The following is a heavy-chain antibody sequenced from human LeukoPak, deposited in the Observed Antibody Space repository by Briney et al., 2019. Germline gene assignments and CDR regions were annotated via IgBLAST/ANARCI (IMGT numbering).Heavy chain of an antibody. CDR3: ATKGDGYYAFDI. V-gene: IGHV4-28*01. D-gene: IGHD5-24*01. CDR1: AYSISSSNW. CDR2: IHTSGRT. Sequence: SETLSLTCAVSAYSISSSNWWGWIRQPPGKGLEWIGYIHTSGRTYYNPSLKSRVTMSVDTSKNQFPLNLSSVTAVDTAVYYCATKGDGYYAFDIWGQGTMVTVSS. J-gene: IGHJ3*02.